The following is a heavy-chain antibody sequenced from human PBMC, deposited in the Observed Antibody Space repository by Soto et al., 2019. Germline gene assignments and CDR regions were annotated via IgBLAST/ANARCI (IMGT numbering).Heavy chain of an antibody. CDR3: AKTTTLDRAFDI. CDR1: GFTFSSYD. CDR2: ISGSGGRT. V-gene: IGHV3-23*01. J-gene: IGHJ3*02. Sequence: EVQLLESGGGLVQPGGSLRLSCAASGFTFSSYDMSWVRQAPGKGLECVSGISGSGGRTYYADSVKGRFTISRDNSKNTLYLQMNSLRAEDTAVYYCAKTTTLDRAFDIWGQGTMVTVSS. D-gene: IGHD4-17*01.